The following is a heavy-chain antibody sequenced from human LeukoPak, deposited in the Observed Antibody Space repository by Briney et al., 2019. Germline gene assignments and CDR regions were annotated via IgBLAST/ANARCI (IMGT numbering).Heavy chain of an antibody. Sequence: PSETLSLTCTVSGGSISGSSYYWGWIRQPPGKGLEWIGYIYYSGSTNYNPSLKSRVTISVDTSKNQFSLKMNSMTAADTAVYYCARGAGWYNYWGQGTLVTVSS. J-gene: IGHJ4*02. CDR1: GGSISGSSYY. D-gene: IGHD6-19*01. CDR3: ARGAGWYNY. CDR2: IYYSGST. V-gene: IGHV4-61*05.